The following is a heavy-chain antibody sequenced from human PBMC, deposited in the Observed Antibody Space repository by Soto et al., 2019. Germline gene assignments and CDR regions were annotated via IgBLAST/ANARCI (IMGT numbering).Heavy chain of an antibody. Sequence: SETLSLTCGVYGGSFSYFYWSWIRQPPGKGLEWIGEINRSGNSNYNPSLKSRVTISMDTSRTQFSLKLNSVTAADTAVYYCARGGGNPASTNDYWSPGVLVPSPQ. D-gene: IGHD3-16*01. V-gene: IGHV4-34*01. CDR3: ARGGGNPASTNDY. CDR2: INRSGNS. J-gene: IGHJ4*02. CDR1: GGSFSYFY.